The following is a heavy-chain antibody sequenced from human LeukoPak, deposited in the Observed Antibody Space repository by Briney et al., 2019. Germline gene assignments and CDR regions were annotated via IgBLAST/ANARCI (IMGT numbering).Heavy chain of an antibody. Sequence: QPGGSLRLSCAASGFTFSSYGMHWVRQAPGKGLEWVAVISYDGCNKYYADSVKGRFTISRDNSKNTLYLQMNSLRAEDTAVYYCAKDSGVGVDYWGQGTLVTVSS. CDR1: GFTFSSYG. CDR2: ISYDGCNK. V-gene: IGHV3-30*18. J-gene: IGHJ4*02. D-gene: IGHD3-3*01. CDR3: AKDSGVGVDY.